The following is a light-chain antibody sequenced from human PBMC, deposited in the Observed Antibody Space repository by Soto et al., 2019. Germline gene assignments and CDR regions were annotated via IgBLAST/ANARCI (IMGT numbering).Light chain of an antibody. Sequence: VLTQSPATLSLSPGERATLSCRASQSISTYLAWYQQRPGQAPRLLIHDASKRATGIPARFSGSGSGTDFTLTISSLEPEDFAFYYCQQHSDWPPLFTFGPGTKVDIK. CDR3: QQHSDWPPLFT. CDR1: QSISTY. V-gene: IGKV3-11*01. CDR2: DAS. J-gene: IGKJ3*01.